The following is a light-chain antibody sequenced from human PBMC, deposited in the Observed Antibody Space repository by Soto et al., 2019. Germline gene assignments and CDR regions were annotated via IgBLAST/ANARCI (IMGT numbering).Light chain of an antibody. CDR2: GAS. V-gene: IGKV3-20*01. J-gene: IGKJ1*01. CDR3: QQYGKSPGT. CDR1: QSVSSSY. Sequence: DIVLTQSPGTLSLSPGERATLSCRASQSVSSSYLAWYQQKPGQAPRLLIYGASIRATGIPDRFSGSGSGTEFTLTISRLEPEDFAVYYCQQYGKSPGTFGQGTKVDIK.